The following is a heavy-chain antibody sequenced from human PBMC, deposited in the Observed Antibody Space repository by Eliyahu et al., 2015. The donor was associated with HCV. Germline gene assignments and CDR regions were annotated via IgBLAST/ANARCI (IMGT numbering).Heavy chain of an antibody. CDR1: GXSISSSSYY. D-gene: IGHD2-21*02. V-gene: IGHV4-39*01. Sequence: QLQLQESGPGLVKPSETLSLTCTVSGXSISSSSYYWGWIRQPPGKGLEWIGSIYYSGSTYYNPSLKSRVTISVDTSKNQFSLKLSSVTAADTAVYYCARRIIVVVTAKGDWFDPWGQGTLVTVSS. CDR3: ARRIIVVVTAKGDWFDP. J-gene: IGHJ5*02. CDR2: IYYSGST.